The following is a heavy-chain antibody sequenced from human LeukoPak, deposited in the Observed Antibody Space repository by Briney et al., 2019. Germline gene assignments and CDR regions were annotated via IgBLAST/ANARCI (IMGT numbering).Heavy chain of an antibody. CDR2: VGGSGDTT. V-gene: IGHV3-23*01. CDR3: AKCSSGSYYSSGDY. J-gene: IGHJ4*02. CDR1: GFTLSTYA. Sequence: PGGSLRLSCAASGFTLSTYAMNWVRQAPGKGLEWVSSVGGSGDTTYYADSVKGRSTISRDTSKNTLYLQMNSLTAEDAAVYYCAKCSSGSYYSSGDYWGQGTLVTVSS. D-gene: IGHD2-15*01.